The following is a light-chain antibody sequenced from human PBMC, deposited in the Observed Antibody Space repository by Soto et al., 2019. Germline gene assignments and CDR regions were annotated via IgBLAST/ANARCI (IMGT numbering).Light chain of an antibody. CDR1: QSVSSH. J-gene: IGKJ5*01. V-gene: IGKV3-15*01. Sequence: EIVMTQSPATLSVSPGEGATVSCRASQSVSSHLAWYQHKPGQAPRLLFYDASTRATGIPARFSGSGSGTEFTLTISSLEPEDFALYYCQQRNNWPITFGQGTRLEIK. CDR2: DAS. CDR3: QQRNNWPIT.